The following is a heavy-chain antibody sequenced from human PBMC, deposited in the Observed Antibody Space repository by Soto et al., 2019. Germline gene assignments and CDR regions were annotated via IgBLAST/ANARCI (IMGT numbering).Heavy chain of an antibody. CDR3: ARALTPLYMVRGVITSYYYSGIDI. CDR1: GEAFSSDA. CDR2: VIPIFGTA. V-gene: IGHV1-69*01. Sequence: PLKRYWKSVGEAFSSDASSCWVHETRQGLERMGGVIPIFGTANYAQKFQGRVTITADESQSTAYMELGRLRSEDKAVYYCARALTPLYMVRGVITSYYYSGIDIWGQGTTLTVPS. J-gene: IGHJ6*02. D-gene: IGHD3-10*01.